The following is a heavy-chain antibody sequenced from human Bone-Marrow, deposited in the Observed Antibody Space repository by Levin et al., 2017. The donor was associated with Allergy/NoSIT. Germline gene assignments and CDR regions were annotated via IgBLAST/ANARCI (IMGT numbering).Heavy chain of an antibody. D-gene: IGHD2-15*01. V-gene: IGHV3-53*01. Sequence: PGGSLRLSCVVSGFTVSSNYINWVRQAPGKGLEWVSIMYGDGNTYYADSVKGRFTISRDNSRNTLSLQMNSLRAEDTAVYYCATSRVVNIAEFWGQGTLVTVSS. CDR2: MYGDGNT. CDR1: GFTVSSNY. CDR3: ATSRVVNIAEF. J-gene: IGHJ4*02.